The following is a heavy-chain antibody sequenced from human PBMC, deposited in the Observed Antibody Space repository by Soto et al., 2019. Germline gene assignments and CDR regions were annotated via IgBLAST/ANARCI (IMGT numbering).Heavy chain of an antibody. Sequence: GASVKVSCKASGYTFTSYGISWVRQAPGQGLEWMGWISADNGNTNYSQKFQGRVTITTDTSASTAYMELSSLRSEDTAVYYCARERPDSSGYYDWAYFDYWGQGTLVTVSS. CDR2: ISADNGNT. J-gene: IGHJ4*02. CDR1: GYTFTSYG. D-gene: IGHD3-22*01. V-gene: IGHV1-18*01. CDR3: ARERPDSSGYYDWAYFDY.